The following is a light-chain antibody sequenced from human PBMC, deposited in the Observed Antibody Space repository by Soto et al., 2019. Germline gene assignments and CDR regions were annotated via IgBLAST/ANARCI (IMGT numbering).Light chain of an antibody. CDR3: QQYGASPLYT. Sequence: EIVLTQSPGTLSLSPGERATLSCRASQSISNIFLAWYQQKPGQAPRLLIYGASTRATGIPDRFSGSGSGTNFKPTISRLEPEDFAVYYCQQYGASPLYTFGRGTKLEIK. J-gene: IGKJ2*01. CDR2: GAS. V-gene: IGKV3-20*01. CDR1: QSISNIF.